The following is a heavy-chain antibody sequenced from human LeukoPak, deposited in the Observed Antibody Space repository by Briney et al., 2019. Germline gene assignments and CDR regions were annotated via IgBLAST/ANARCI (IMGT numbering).Heavy chain of an antibody. CDR1: GDSVSSTSYY. D-gene: IGHD3-10*01. Sequence: SETLSLTCTVSGDSVSSTSYYWGWIRQPPGKGLEWIANIYYRGTTYYNPSLKSRVTISVDTSKNQFSLKLSSVTAADTAVYYCARGITMVRGVLSRPFDYWGQGTLVTVSS. CDR2: IYYRGTT. V-gene: IGHV4-39*02. J-gene: IGHJ4*02. CDR3: ARGITMVRGVLSRPFDY.